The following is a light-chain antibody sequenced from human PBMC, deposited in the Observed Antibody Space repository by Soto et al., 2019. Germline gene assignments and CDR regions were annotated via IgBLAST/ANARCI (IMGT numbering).Light chain of an antibody. Sequence: DIQMTQSPSSVSASVGDRVTITCQASQDINNYLNWYQQKPGKAPKLLIYDASNLETGVPSRFSGSGSGTDFTFTISSLQDEDFATYYCQHYDSLPITFGQGTRLVIK. CDR1: QDINNY. CDR2: DAS. J-gene: IGKJ5*01. V-gene: IGKV1-33*01. CDR3: QHYDSLPIT.